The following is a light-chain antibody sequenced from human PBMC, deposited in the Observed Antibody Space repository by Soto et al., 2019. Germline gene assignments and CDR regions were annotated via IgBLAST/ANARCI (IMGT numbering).Light chain of an antibody. Sequence: MTQSPATLSVSPGERATLSCRASQFIGSNLAWYQQKPGEAPRLLMYDASSRATGIPARFSGSGSGTEFALTISSLQSEDFALYYCQQYNNWPPLTFGGGTKVEI. J-gene: IGKJ4*01. V-gene: IGKV3-15*01. CDR3: QQYNNWPPLT. CDR1: QFIGSN. CDR2: DAS.